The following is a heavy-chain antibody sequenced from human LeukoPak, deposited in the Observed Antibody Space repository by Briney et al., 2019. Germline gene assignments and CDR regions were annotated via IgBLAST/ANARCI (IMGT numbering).Heavy chain of an antibody. CDR1: GYTFTSYC. CDR2: INPSGGST. Sequence: ASVKVSCKESGYTFTSYCMHWVRQAPGQGLEWMGIINPSGGSTSYAQKFQGRVTMTRDTSTSTVYMELSSLRSEDTAVYYCARPSSGRIDYWGQGTLVTVSS. J-gene: IGHJ4*02. V-gene: IGHV1-46*01. CDR3: ARPSSGRIDY. D-gene: IGHD1-26*01.